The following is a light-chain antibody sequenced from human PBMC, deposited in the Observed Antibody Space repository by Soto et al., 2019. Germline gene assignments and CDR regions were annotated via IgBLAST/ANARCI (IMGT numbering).Light chain of an antibody. J-gene: IGKJ5*01. Sequence: IVLTQSPGTLSLSPWERATLSCMAIQSFVNMYLAWYQQKPGQAPRLLMYGASRRPTGIPDRFSGSGSGTDFTLTISRLEPEDFAIYYCQQYNIWPPWTFGQGTRLEIK. CDR3: QQYNIWPPWT. CDR1: QSFVNMY. CDR2: GAS. V-gene: IGKV3-20*01.